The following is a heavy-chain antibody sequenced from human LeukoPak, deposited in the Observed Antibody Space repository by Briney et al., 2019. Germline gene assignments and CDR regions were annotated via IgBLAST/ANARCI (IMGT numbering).Heavy chain of an antibody. Sequence: GGSLRLSCAASGFTFSSYWMSWVRQAPGKGLEWVANIKQDGSEKFYVDSVKGRFTISRDNAKNSLYLQMNNLRDEDTAVYYCARDMPPGTGRGLDYWGQGTLVTVSS. V-gene: IGHV3-7*01. J-gene: IGHJ4*02. CDR2: IKQDGSEK. D-gene: IGHD3-10*01. CDR3: ARDMPPGTGRGLDY. CDR1: GFTFSSYW.